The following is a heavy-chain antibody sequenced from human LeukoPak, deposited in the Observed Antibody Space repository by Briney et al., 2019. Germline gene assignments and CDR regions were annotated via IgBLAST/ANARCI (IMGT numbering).Heavy chain of an antibody. D-gene: IGHD6-13*01. CDR2: IYTSGST. J-gene: IGHJ5*02. Sequence: SETLSLTCTVSGGSISSYYWSWIQQPAGKGLEWIGRIYTSGSTNYNPSLKSRVTMSVDTSKNQFSLKLSSVTAADTAVYYCARDHSSSWYQNWFDPWGQGTLVTVPS. CDR3: ARDHSSSWYQNWFDP. CDR1: GGSISSYY. V-gene: IGHV4-4*07.